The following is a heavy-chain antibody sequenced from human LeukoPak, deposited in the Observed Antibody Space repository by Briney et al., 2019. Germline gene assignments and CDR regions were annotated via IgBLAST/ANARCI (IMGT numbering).Heavy chain of an antibody. CDR1: GFTFSSYE. Sequence: GGSLRLSCAASGFTFSSYEMNWVRQAPGKGLKWVSYISSSGSTIYYADSVEGRFTISRDNAKNSLFLQMNSLRGEDTAVYYCARDGTPNYSTGWVYMDVWGKGTTVTISS. CDR2: ISSSGSTI. CDR3: ARDGTPNYSTGWVYMDV. D-gene: IGHD6-25*01. V-gene: IGHV3-48*03. J-gene: IGHJ6*04.